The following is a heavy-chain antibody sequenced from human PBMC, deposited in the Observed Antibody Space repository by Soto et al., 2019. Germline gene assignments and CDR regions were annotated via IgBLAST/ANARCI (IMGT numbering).Heavy chain of an antibody. CDR2: IDSGGRN. V-gene: IGHV4-4*07. D-gene: IGHD6-13*01. J-gene: IGHJ4*02. CDR1: GGSISSLY. Sequence: SETLSLTCTVSGGSISSLYWSWIRQPAGKGLEWIGRIDSGGRNNYNPSLKSRVTMSVDTSKNQFSLRLSSVTAADTAMYYCARGSSRWDYWGQGTLVTVSS. CDR3: ARGSSRWDY.